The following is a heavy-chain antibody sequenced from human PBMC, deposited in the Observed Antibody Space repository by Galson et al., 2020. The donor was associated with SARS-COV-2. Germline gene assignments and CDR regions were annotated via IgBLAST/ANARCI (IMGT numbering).Heavy chain of an antibody. CDR1: GYSFNNYW. J-gene: IGHJ4*02. CDR3: ARGEDGYSSYFDY. Sequence: GESLKISCKGSGYSFNNYWIGWVRQMTGKGLEWMGIIYPDDSDTRYSPSFQGQVTISADKSISTAYLQWSSLKASDTAMYYCARGEDGYSSYFDYWGQGTLVTVSS. D-gene: IGHD5-18*01. CDR2: IYPDDSDT. V-gene: IGHV5-51*01.